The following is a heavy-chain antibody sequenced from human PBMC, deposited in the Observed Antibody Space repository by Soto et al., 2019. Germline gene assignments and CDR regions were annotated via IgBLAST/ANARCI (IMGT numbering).Heavy chain of an antibody. Sequence: PGGSLGLACATSGFTVRISVITWSRQTPGKGLEWVANIKQDGSQKYYVDSVKGRFSISRDNAENSLYLQMNSLRPEDTAVYYCARDHCGGYCYNDYWGQGTLVTVSS. CDR3: ARDHCGGYCYNDY. J-gene: IGHJ4*02. D-gene: IGHD2-21*01. CDR2: IKQDGSQK. CDR1: GFTVRISV. V-gene: IGHV3-7*01.